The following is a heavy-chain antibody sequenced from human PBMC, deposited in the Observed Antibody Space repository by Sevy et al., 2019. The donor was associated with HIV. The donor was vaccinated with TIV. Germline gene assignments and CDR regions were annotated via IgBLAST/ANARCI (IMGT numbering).Heavy chain of an antibody. CDR2: MYSGGSP. Sequence: GGSLRLSCAASGFSISNNYTAWVRQAPGKELEWVSVMYSGGSPYYADSVKGRFALSRDMSKNTVYLQMNSLRAEDTAVYYCARGYSGGGSCTAFDPWGQGTLVTVSS. CDR3: ARGYSGGGSCTAFDP. CDR1: GFSISNNY. D-gene: IGHD2-15*01. V-gene: IGHV3-53*01. J-gene: IGHJ5*02.